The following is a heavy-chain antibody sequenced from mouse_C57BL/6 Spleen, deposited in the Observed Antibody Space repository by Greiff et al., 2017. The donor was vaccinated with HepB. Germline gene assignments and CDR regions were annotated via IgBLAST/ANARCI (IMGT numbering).Heavy chain of an antibody. CDR3: ARSGDYGAWFAY. J-gene: IGHJ3*01. CDR1: GYSITSGYY. D-gene: IGHD2-4*01. V-gene: IGHV3-6*01. Sequence: ESGPGLVKPSQSLSLTCSASGYSITSGYYWNWIRQFPGNILEWMGYISYDGSNNYNPTFKNRISITRDTSKNQFFLKLNSVTTEDTAAYYCARSGDYGAWFAYWGQGTLVTVSA. CDR2: ISYDGSN.